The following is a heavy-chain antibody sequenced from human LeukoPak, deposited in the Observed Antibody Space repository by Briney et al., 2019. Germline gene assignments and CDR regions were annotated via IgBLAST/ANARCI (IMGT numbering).Heavy chain of an antibody. V-gene: IGHV4-61*10. J-gene: IGHJ3*02. CDR1: GGSIRSGTYY. Sequence: SETLSLTCTVSGGSIRSGTYYWTWIRQAAGKGLEWVGRIYLSGSTTYNPSLKGRVTISADTSKNQFSLKLSSVTAADTAVYYCARDGFDYYDSSGSEGAFDIWGQGTMVTVSS. CDR2: IYLSGST. D-gene: IGHD3-22*01. CDR3: ARDGFDYYDSSGSEGAFDI.